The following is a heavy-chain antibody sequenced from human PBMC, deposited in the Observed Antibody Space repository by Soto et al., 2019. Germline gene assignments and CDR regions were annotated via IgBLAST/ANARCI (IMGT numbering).Heavy chain of an antibody. CDR3: ARDFSMVVVAPGD. CDR2: IWYDGSNE. CDR1: GFTFSSYG. J-gene: IGHJ4*02. D-gene: IGHD3-22*01. V-gene: IGHV3-33*01. Sequence: QVQLVESGGGVVQPGRSLRLSCVASGFTFSSYGMHWVRQAPGKGLEWVGVIWYDGSNEYYADSVKGRFTIARDNSKDTLYLQRNSLRVEDTAVYHCARDFSMVVVAPGDWGQGTLVTVSS.